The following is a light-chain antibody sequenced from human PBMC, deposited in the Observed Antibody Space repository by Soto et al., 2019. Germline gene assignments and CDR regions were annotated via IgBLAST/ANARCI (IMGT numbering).Light chain of an antibody. CDR2: EVS. Sequence: LAQPASVSGSLGQSITISCTGTSSDVGGYNYVSWYQQQPGKAPKLMISEVSNRPSGISNRFSGSKSGNTASLIISGLQAEDEADYYCCSFTSSTTYVFGTGTKVTIL. CDR3: CSFTSSTTYV. CDR1: SSDVGGYNY. V-gene: IGLV2-14*01. J-gene: IGLJ1*01.